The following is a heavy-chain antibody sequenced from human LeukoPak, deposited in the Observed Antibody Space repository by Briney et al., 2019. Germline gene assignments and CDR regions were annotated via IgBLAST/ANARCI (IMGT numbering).Heavy chain of an antibody. J-gene: IGHJ4*02. Sequence: PGGSLRLSCAASGFAFSSFGMHWVRQSPGKGLEWVVIISFDGSNIYYGDSVRGRFSISRDNSRNTLYLQMNNLRPEDTAVYYCAKSHTPSGYDAYFWGRGTLVTVSS. V-gene: IGHV3-30*18. CDR3: AKSHTPSGYDAYF. D-gene: IGHD5-12*01. CDR2: ISFDGSNI. CDR1: GFAFSSFG.